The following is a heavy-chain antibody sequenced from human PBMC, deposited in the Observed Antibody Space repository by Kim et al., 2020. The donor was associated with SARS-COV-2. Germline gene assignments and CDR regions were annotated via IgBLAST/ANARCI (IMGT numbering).Heavy chain of an antibody. CDR2: FCCIGGST. J-gene: IGHJ4*02. CDR3: AKDPKLELFDY. D-gene: IGHD1-7*01. Sequence: GGSLRLSCAASGFTFSSYAMSWVRQAPGKGLECVSAFCCIGGSTYYADSVKGRFTISRDNSKNTLYLQMNSLRAEDTAVYYCAKDPKLELFDYWGQGTLVTVSS. CDR1: GFTFSSYA. V-gene: IGHV3-23*01.